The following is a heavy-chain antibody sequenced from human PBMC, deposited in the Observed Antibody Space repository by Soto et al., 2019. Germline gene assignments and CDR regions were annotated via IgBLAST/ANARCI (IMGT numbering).Heavy chain of an antibody. V-gene: IGHV4-31*03. CDR3: ARDPAP. J-gene: IGHJ5*02. CDR1: GGSISSGGYY. Sequence: QVQLQESGPGRVKPSQTLSLTCTVSGGSISSGGYYWSWIRQHPGKGLEWIGYIYNIGSTYYNPSLQSRVTMSAKTYKNQFSLKLSSVTAADTAVYYCARDPAPWGQGTLVTVSS. CDR2: IYNIGST.